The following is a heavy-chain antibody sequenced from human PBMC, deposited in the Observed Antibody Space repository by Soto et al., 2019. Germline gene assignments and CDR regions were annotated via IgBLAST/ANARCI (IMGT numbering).Heavy chain of an antibody. D-gene: IGHD2-2*01. CDR3: ANHHERGVIRDIVVVPAAPFDY. CDR1: GSTFSSYA. V-gene: IGHV3-23*01. J-gene: IGHJ4*02. CDR2: ISGSGGST. Sequence: XVSLRLSCAASGSTFSSYAASWVRQAPGKGLEWVSAISGSGGSTYYADSVKGRFTISRDNSKNTLYLQMNSLRAEDTAVYYCANHHERGVIRDIVVVPAAPFDYWGQGTLVTVSS.